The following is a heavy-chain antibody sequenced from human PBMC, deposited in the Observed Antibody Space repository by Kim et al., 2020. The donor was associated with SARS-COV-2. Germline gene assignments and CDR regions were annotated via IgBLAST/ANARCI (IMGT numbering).Heavy chain of an antibody. J-gene: IGHJ4*02. CDR2: ISGSGIGT. CDR3: AKRETSSWSYIDY. Sequence: GSLRLSCAVSGFTFKNHDMNWVRQAPGRGLEWVSGISGSGIGTYYADSAKGRFTISKDFSKNMVYMQMNNLRVEDTGVYYCAKRETSSWSYIDYWGQGTLVSVSS. V-gene: IGHV3-23*01. CDR1: GFTFKNHD. D-gene: IGHD6-13*01.